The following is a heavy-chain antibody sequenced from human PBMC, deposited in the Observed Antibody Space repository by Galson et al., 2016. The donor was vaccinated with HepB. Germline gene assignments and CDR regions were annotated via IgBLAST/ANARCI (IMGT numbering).Heavy chain of an antibody. CDR3: AKDRAVGTIPDWFDC. J-gene: IGHJ5*01. CDR1: GFTFSSYA. D-gene: IGHD5-12*01. Sequence: SLRLSCAASGFTFSSYAMSWVRQAPGKGLEWVSAISGSGGSTYYADSVKGRFTISRDNSKNTLYLQMNSLRAEDTAVYYCAKDRAVGTIPDWFDCWGQGTVVTVSS. CDR2: ISGSGGST. V-gene: IGHV3-23*01.